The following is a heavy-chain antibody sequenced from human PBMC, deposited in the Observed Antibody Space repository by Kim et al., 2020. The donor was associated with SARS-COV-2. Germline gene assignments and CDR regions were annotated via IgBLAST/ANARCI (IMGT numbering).Heavy chain of an antibody. D-gene: IGHD3-10*01. CDR2: ISYDGSNK. CDR1: GFTFSSYG. CDR3: AREGHYYGSGSYYNGFDY. V-gene: IGHV3-33*05. J-gene: IGHJ4*02. Sequence: GGSLRLSCAASGFTFSSYGMHWVRQAPGKGLEWVAVISYDGSNKYYADSVKGRFTISRDNSKNTLYLQMNSLRAEDTAVYYCAREGHYYGSGSYYNGFDYWGQGTLVTVSS.